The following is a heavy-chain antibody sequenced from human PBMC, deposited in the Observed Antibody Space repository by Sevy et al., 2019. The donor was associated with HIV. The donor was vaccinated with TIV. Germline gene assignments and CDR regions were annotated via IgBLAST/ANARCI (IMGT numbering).Heavy chain of an antibody. J-gene: IGHJ5*02. CDR3: ASTRDYYGSGSSFSHWFDP. CDR2: IYYSGST. Sequence: SETLSLTCTVSGGSISSRSSYWGWIRQPPGKGLEWIGSIYYSGSTYSNPSLKSRLTMSVDTSKNQFSLKLSSVTAADTAVYYCASTRDYYGSGSSFSHWFDPWGQGTLVTVSS. V-gene: IGHV4-39*01. CDR1: GGSISSRSSY. D-gene: IGHD3-10*01.